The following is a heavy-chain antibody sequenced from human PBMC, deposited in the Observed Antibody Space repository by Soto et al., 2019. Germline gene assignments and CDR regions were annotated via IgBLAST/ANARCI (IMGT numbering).Heavy chain of an antibody. D-gene: IGHD5-12*01. J-gene: IGHJ4*02. CDR1: GGSVSSGSYY. V-gene: IGHV4-61*01. CDR3: ASNDGAMATIGQFYYFDY. Sequence: PSETLSLTCTVSGGSVSSGSYYWSWIRQPPGKGLEWIGYIYYSGSTNYNPSLKSRVTISVDTSKNQFSLKLSSVTAADTAVYYCASNDGAMATIGQFYYFDYWGQGTLVTVSS. CDR2: IYYSGST.